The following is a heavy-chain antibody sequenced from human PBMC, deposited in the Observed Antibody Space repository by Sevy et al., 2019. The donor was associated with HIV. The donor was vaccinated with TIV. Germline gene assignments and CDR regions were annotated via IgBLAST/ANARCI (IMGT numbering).Heavy chain of an antibody. CDR2: ISSSSSTI. CDR1: GFTFSSYS. V-gene: IGHV3-48*02. CDR3: ARDAGIVGARAAEYFQH. J-gene: IGHJ1*01. D-gene: IGHD1-26*01. Sequence: GGSLRLSCAASGFTFSSYSRNWVRQAPGKGLEWVSYISSSSSTIYYADSVKGRFTISRDNAKNSLYLQMNSLRDEDTAVYYCARDAGIVGARAAEYFQHWGQGTLVTVSS.